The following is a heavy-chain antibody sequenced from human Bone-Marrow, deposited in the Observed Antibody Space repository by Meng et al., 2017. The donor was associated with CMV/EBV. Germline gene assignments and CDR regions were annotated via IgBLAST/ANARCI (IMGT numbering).Heavy chain of an antibody. CDR2: INHSGST. CDR3: ARDTGVVPAAMLGFGHYGMDV. J-gene: IGHJ6*02. Sequence: SETLSLTCAVYGGSFSGHYWNWIRQPPGRDLEWIGEINHSGSTKYNPSLQSRVTLSVDTSKNQFSLKLSSVTAADTAVYYCARDTGVVPAAMLGFGHYGMDVWGQGTTVTVSS. D-gene: IGHD2-2*01. V-gene: IGHV4-34*01. CDR1: GGSFSGHY.